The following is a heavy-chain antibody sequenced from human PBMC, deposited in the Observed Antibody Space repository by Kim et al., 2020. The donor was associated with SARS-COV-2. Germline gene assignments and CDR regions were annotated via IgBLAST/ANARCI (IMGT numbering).Heavy chain of an antibody. J-gene: IGHJ4*02. V-gene: IGHV3-23*01. D-gene: IGHD3-22*01. Sequence: SVKGRFTISRDNSKNTLYLQMNSLRAEDTAVYYCAKDRSYYDSSGYYFDYWGQGTLVTVSS. CDR3: AKDRSYYDSSGYYFDY.